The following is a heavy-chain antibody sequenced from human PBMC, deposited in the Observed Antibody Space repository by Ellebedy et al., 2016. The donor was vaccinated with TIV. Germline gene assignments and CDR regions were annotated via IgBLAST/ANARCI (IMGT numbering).Heavy chain of an antibody. CDR1: GGSFSGYY. V-gene: IGHV4-34*01. CDR2: INHSGST. J-gene: IGHJ4*02. D-gene: IGHD2-8*01. Sequence: MPSETLSLTCAVYGGSFSGYYWSWIRQPPGKGLEWIGEINHSGSTNYNPSLKSRVTISVDTFKNQFSLKLSSVTAADTAVYYCARVVPRGYCTNGVCYKRLRSSWYFDYWGQGTLVTVSS. CDR3: ARVVPRGYCTNGVCYKRLRSSWYFDY.